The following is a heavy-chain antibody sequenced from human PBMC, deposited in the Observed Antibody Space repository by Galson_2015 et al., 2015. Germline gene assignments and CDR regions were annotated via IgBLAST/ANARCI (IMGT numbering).Heavy chain of an antibody. CDR1: GYSFTNYD. J-gene: IGHJ3*02. CDR2: MNPNSGNT. V-gene: IGHV1-8*01. CDR3: VRYPWGHAYDI. Sequence: SVKVSCKASGYSFTNYDINWVRQATGQGLEWMGWMNPNSGNTGHAQRFQGRVTMTRDTSISTAYMELSSLRSEDTAVFYCVRYPWGHAYDIWGQGTMVTVSS. D-gene: IGHD7-27*01.